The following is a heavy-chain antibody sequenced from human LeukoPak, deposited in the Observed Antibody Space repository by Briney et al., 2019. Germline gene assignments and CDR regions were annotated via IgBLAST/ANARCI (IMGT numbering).Heavy chain of an antibody. CDR2: VFDSGRT. D-gene: IGHD7-27*01. Sequence: SETLSLTCTVSGGSMTTHHWNWIRQTPGKGLEWIGYVFDSGRTKENPSLKSRVTLSADTSKNQLSLRLSSVTAADTAVYYCAGATWGSGYFDYWGQGTLVTVSS. CDR1: GGSMTTHH. V-gene: IGHV4-59*11. J-gene: IGHJ4*02. CDR3: AGATWGSGYFDY.